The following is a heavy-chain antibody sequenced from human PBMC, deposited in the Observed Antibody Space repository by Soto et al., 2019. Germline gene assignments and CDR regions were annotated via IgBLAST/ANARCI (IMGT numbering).Heavy chain of an antibody. D-gene: IGHD1-1*01. V-gene: IGHV4-31*02. CDR1: GGSITTGGRY. J-gene: IGHJ3*02. Sequence: QVRLQEWGPGLVKPSQTLSLKCSVSGGSITTGGRYWSWIRQLPGKGPEWIGDIYYSGNTYYKAPLTSRVTLSVEAAKNQFSRKLSSVTAADTAVYYCAQALVFTGGDGFDNWGQGRLVTVSS. CDR3: AQALVFTGGDGFDN. CDR2: IYYSGNT.